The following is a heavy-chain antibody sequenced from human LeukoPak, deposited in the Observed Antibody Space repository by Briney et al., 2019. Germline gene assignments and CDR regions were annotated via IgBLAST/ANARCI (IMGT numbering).Heavy chain of an antibody. J-gene: IGHJ5*02. V-gene: IGHV3-21*01. Sequence: GGSLRLSCAASGFTFSSYSMNWVRQAPGKGLEWVSSISSSSSYIYYADSVRGPFTISRDNAKNSLYLQMNSLRAEDTAVYYCARGGAAAGTWGQGTLVTVSS. CDR3: ARGGAAAGT. CDR2: ISSSSSYI. CDR1: GFTFSSYS. D-gene: IGHD6-13*01.